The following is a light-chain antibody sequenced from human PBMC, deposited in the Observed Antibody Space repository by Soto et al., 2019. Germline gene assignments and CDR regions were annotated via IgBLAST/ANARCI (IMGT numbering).Light chain of an antibody. CDR1: SSDIGAYNF. J-gene: IGLJ3*02. Sequence: HSVLTQPASVSGSPGQSITISCTGTSSDIGAYNFVSWYQQHPGKAPKLMLYDVNIRPSGVSNRFSGSKSGNTASLTISGLQAEDEADYYCTSWTNRNTVVFGGGTKLTVL. CDR3: TSWTNRNTVV. CDR2: DVN. V-gene: IGLV2-14*03.